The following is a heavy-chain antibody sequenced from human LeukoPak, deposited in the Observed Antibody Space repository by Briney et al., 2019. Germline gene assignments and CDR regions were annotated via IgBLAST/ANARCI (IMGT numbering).Heavy chain of an antibody. Sequence: PSETLSLTCTVSGDSITTHYWSWIRQPPGKSLEWIGYVHYTDSPNFNPSLKSRVTISLDTSKNQFSLKLTSVTAADAAVYYCARDRRRELVHAFDVWGRGTMVTVSS. CDR2: VHYTDSP. CDR1: GDSITTHY. V-gene: IGHV4-59*11. D-gene: IGHD1-7*01. CDR3: ARDRRRELVHAFDV. J-gene: IGHJ3*01.